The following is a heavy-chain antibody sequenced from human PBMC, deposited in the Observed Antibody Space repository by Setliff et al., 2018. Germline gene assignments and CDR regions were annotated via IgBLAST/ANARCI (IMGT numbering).Heavy chain of an antibody. D-gene: IGHD1-1*01. CDR1: GGSISTYY. Sequence: PSETLSLTCTVSGGSISTYYWSWIRQPPGKGLEFIGYVYYSGTTNYDPSLKSRVTMSVDTSKNQLSLTLSSVTAADTAVYYCVREGYSEYFQDWGRGTLVTVSS. CDR2: VYYSGTT. J-gene: IGHJ1*01. V-gene: IGHV4-59*01. CDR3: VREGYSEYFQD.